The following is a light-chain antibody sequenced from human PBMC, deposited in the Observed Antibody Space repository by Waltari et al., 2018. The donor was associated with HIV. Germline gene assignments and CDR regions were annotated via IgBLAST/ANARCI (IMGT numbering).Light chain of an antibody. V-gene: IGLV1-44*01. CDR3: AVWDDSLNGLWV. CDR2: NTN. J-gene: IGLJ3*02. CDR1: NSSIGTNT. Sequence: QSELTQPPTASGTPGQRVTLSCSGSNSSIGTNTVTWYQPLPGTAPKLLIFNTNQRPSGVPDRFSGSKSGTSASLAISGLQSEDEADYFCAVWDDSLNGLWVFGGGTKVTVL.